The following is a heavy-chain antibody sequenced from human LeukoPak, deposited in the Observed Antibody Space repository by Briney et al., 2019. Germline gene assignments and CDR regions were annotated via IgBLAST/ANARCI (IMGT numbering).Heavy chain of an antibody. J-gene: IGHJ4*02. Sequence: GGSLRLSCAASGLTFSDYYMTWIRQAPGKGLEVGSSISGTGTTIYSAGSVRGRFTLSRDNARNSLFLHMNSLRAEDTAVYYCAVQITMIVVVPYFDYWGQGPLVTVSS. CDR2: ISGTGTTI. V-gene: IGHV3-11*04. CDR1: GLTFSDYY. CDR3: AVQITMIVVVPYFDY. D-gene: IGHD3-22*01.